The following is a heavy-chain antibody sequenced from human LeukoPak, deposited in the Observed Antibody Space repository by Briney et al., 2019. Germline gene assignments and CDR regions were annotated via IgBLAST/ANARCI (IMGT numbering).Heavy chain of an antibody. D-gene: IGHD5-24*01. CDR3: ARDEEWLHWFDP. V-gene: IGHV3-30-3*01. J-gene: IGHJ5*02. CDR1: GFTFSSYA. CDR2: ISYDGSNK. Sequence: PGRSLRLSCAASGFTFSSYAMHWVRQAPGKGLEWVAVISYDGSNKYYADSVKGRFTISRDNSKNTLYLQMNSLRAEDTAVYYCARDEEWLHWFDPWGQGTLVTVSS.